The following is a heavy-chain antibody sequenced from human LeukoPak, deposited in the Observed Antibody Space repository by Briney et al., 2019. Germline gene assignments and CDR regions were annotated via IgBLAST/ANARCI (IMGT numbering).Heavy chain of an antibody. J-gene: IGHJ4*02. CDR2: IQQDGSEK. CDR1: GFTFSNYW. D-gene: IGHD5-24*01. Sequence: GGSLRLSCAASGFTFSNYWMSWVRQAPGKGLEWVANIQQDGSEKYYVDSVKGRFTISRDNAKNTLYLQMNSLGVEDTAVYYCAKDDGWVQYANWGQGTLVTVSS. V-gene: IGHV3-7*03. CDR3: AKDDGWVQYAN.